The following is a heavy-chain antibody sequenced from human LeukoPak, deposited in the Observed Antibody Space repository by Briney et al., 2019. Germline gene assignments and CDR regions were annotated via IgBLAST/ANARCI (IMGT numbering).Heavy chain of an antibody. D-gene: IGHD2-2*01. CDR2: IYYSGST. CDR1: GGSISSYY. V-gene: IGHV4-59*01. Sequence: SETLSLTCTVSGGSISSYYWSWIRQPPGKGLEWIGYIYYSGSTNYNPSLKSRVTISVDTSKNQFSLKLSSVTAADTAVYYCARRIRYCSSTSCFHNWFDPWGQGTLVTVSS. CDR3: ARRIRYCSSTSCFHNWFDP. J-gene: IGHJ5*02.